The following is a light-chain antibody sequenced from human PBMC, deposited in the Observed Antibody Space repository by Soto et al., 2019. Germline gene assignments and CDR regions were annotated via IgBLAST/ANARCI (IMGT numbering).Light chain of an antibody. CDR3: CSYAGSSTNYV. Sequence: QSVLTQPASVSGSPGQSITISCTGTSSDVGGYDLVSWYQQHPGKAPKLMIYEVTKWPSGVSNRFSGSKSGNTAFLTISGLQAEDEADYYCCSYAGSSTNYVFGGGTKVTVL. V-gene: IGLV2-23*02. CDR1: SSDVGGYDL. J-gene: IGLJ1*01. CDR2: EVT.